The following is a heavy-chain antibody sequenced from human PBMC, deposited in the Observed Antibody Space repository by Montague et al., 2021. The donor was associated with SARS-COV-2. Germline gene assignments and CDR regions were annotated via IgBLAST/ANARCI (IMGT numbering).Heavy chain of an antibody. CDR1: GFTFSSYW. J-gene: IGHJ6*02. V-gene: IGHV3-7*01. Sequence: SLRLSCAASGFTFSSYWMSWVRQAPGKGLEWVAHIKQDGSEKYYVDSVKGRFTISRDNAKNSLYLQMNSLRAEDTAVYYCARGGLYYYGSGSYWLPEHYYYYGMDVWGRGTTVTVSS. CDR2: IKQDGSEK. CDR3: ARGGLYYYGSGSYWLPEHYYYYGMDV. D-gene: IGHD3-10*01.